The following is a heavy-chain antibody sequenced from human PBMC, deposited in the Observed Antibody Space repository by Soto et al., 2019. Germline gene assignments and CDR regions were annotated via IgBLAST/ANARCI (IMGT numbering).Heavy chain of an antibody. D-gene: IGHD2-15*01. CDR2: IGGTDGDSDGVP. CDR3: VKRGRSRGAFDF. J-gene: IGHJ3*01. CDR1: GFIVNNYA. V-gene: IGHV3-23*01. Sequence: VQRLESGGDLVQPGGSLRLSCVASGFIVNNYAMSWVRQAPGKGLEWVSTIGGTDGDSDGVPWYEDSVKGRFTISRDSSATTLFLHMDKLRAEDSALYYCVKRGRSRGAFDFWGQGTTVVVSS.